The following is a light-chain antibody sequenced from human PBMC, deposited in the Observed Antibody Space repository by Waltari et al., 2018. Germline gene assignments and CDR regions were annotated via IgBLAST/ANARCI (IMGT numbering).Light chain of an antibody. V-gene: IGLV2-23*02. J-gene: IGLJ2*01. Sequence: QSALTQPASVSGSLGQSITVSCTGTSSDIGYYDLVSWYQQHPGRAPKLTIYEVPKRPPGVSSRFSGSKSGNTASLTISGLHTEDEADYYCCSYAGTRSLVVFGGGTRLTVL. CDR2: EVP. CDR3: CSYAGTRSLVV. CDR1: SSDIGYYDL.